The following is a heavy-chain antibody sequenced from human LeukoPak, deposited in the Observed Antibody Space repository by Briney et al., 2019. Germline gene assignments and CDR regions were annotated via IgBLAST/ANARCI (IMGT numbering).Heavy chain of an antibody. CDR2: VEDDESSD. CDR3: VKDGRKYMFDY. Sequence: GGSLRLPCAASGFTFKRYNMHWVRQAPGKGLEWVAFVEDDESSDSYADSVKGRFTISRDNSKSTVYLQMNSLRPEDTAVYYCVKDGRKYMFDYWGQGILVTVSS. V-gene: IGHV3-30*02. D-gene: IGHD1-1*01. J-gene: IGHJ4*02. CDR1: GFTFKRYN.